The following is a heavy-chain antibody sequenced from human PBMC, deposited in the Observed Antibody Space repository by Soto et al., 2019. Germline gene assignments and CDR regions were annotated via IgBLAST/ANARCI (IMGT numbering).Heavy chain of an antibody. CDR3: ATRDILTGYRSPHAFDI. J-gene: IGHJ3*02. CDR2: IYYSGST. CDR1: GGSISSGGYY. D-gene: IGHD3-9*01. Sequence: PSETLSLTCTVSGGSISSGGYYWSWIRQHPGKGLEWIGYIYYSGSTNYNPSLKSRVTISVDTSKNQFSLKLSSVTAADTAVYYCATRDILTGYRSPHAFDIWGQGTMVT. V-gene: IGHV4-61*08.